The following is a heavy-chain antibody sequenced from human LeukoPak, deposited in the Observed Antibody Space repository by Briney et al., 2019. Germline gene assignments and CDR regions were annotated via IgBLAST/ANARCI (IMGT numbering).Heavy chain of an antibody. J-gene: IGHJ4*02. D-gene: IGHD2-21*01. CDR3: AKDSSFTSILWWGGPGY. V-gene: IGHV3-30*18. Sequence: GGSLRLSCAASGFTFSSYGMHWVRQAPGKGLEWVAVISYDGSNKYYADSVKGRFTISRDNSKNTLYLQMNSLRAEDTAVYYCAKDSSFTSILWWGGPGYWGQGTLVTVSS. CDR2: ISYDGSNK. CDR1: GFTFSSYG.